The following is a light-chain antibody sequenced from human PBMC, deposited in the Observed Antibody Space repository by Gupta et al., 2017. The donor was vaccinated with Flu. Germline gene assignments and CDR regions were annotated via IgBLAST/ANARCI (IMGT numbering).Light chain of an antibody. J-gene: IGKJ1*01. CDR3: QQYYTTPWT. Sequence: KCKSSQNVLYISNNKNYLAWYQQKPGQPPKLLISWASTRESGVPDRFSGSGSGTDFTLTISSLQAEDVAVYYCQQYYTTPWTFGQGTSVEIK. CDR2: WAS. V-gene: IGKV4-1*01. CDR1: QNVLYISNNKNY.